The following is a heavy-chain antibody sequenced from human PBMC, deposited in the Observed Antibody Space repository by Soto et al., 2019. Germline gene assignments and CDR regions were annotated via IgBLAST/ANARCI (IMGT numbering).Heavy chain of an antibody. V-gene: IGHV4-31*03. Sequence: QVQLQESGPGLVKPSQTLSLTCTVSAGSTNSGGYYWSWVRQHPGQGLEWIGHIYCSGSTSFNPSRQGRVSILLDTPKNRFSLELRSVTAADTAVYCCARASCSRGSCYCEGWGLDSWGQGTLVTVAS. J-gene: IGHJ4*02. CDR3: ARASCSRGSCYCEGWGLDS. CDR2: IYCSGST. CDR1: AGSTNSGGYY. D-gene: IGHD2-15*01.